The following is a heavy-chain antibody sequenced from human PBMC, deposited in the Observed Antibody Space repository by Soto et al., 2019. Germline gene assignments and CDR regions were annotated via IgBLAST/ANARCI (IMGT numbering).Heavy chain of an antibody. V-gene: IGHV3-21*01. CDR1: GFTFSSYS. CDR3: ARERFDYSNYYYYGMDV. CDR2: ISSSSSYI. J-gene: IGHJ6*02. D-gene: IGHD4-4*01. Sequence: GSLRLSCAASGFTFSSYSMNWVRQAPGKGLEWVSSISSSSSYIYYADSVKGRFTISRDNAKNSLYLQMNSLRAEDTAVYYCARERFDYSNYYYYGMDVWGQGTTVTVSS.